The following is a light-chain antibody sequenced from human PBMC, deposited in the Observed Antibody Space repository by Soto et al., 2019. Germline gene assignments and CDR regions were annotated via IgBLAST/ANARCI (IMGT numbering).Light chain of an antibody. V-gene: IGKV1D-12*01. Sequence: DIQMTQSPSSVSASVGDRVTITCRASQGISSWLGWYQQKPGKAPTLLIYAASSLQSGVPSRFSGSGSGTDFTLTIISLQPEDFATYYWLQANSFSFTFGGGTKVEIK. CDR1: QGISSW. CDR3: LQANSFSFT. J-gene: IGKJ4*02. CDR2: AAS.